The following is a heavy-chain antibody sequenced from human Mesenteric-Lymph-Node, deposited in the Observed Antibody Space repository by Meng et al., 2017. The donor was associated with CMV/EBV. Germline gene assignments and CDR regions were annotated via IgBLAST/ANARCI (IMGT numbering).Heavy chain of an antibody. CDR3: ARGFYYDFWSGYPAFEY. D-gene: IGHD3-3*01. V-gene: IGHV3-11*04. CDR1: KFTFSDYY. CDR2: ISSSGSTI. J-gene: IGHJ4*02. Sequence: GESLKISCAASKFTFSDYYMTWIRQAPGKGLEWAAYISSSGSTIYYADSVRGRFTISRDNARNSLYLQMNNLRAEDTALYYCARGFYYDFWSGYPAFEYWGQGTLVTVSS.